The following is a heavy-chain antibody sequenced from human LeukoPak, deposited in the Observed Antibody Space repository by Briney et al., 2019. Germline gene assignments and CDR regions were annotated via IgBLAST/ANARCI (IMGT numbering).Heavy chain of an antibody. D-gene: IGHD7-27*01. J-gene: IGHJ4*02. CDR2: IYYSGST. V-gene: IGHV4-30-4*08. Sequence: SQTLSLTCTVSGGSISSGDYYWSWIRQPPWKGLEWIGYIYYSGSTYYNPSLKSRVTISVDTSKNQFSLKLSSVTAADTAVYYCARDRTGVYSDYWGQGTLVTVSS. CDR3: ARDRTGVYSDY. CDR1: GGSISSGDYY.